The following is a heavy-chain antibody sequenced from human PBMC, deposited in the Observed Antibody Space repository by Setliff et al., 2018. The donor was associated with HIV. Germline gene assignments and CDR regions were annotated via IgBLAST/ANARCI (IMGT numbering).Heavy chain of an antibody. V-gene: IGHV4-39*07. Sequence: PSETLSLTCTVSGGSISRSSYYWAWIRQPPGKGLGWIGNIFYSGHTFYNPSLRSRVTISVDTSKNQFSLKLSSVTAADTAVYYCARGVAAAGLWGQGTLVTVSS. CDR1: GGSISRSSYY. J-gene: IGHJ4*02. CDR3: ARGVAAAGL. CDR2: IFYSGHT. D-gene: IGHD6-13*01.